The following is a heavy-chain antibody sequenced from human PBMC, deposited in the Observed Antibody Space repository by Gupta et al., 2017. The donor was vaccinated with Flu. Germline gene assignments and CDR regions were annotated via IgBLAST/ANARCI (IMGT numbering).Heavy chain of an antibody. D-gene: IGHD6-19*01. CDR1: GSTFGPYS. J-gene: IGHJ4*02. Sequence: EGQLMGSGVGLVHPGGSLRLSCAASGSTFGPYSMIWVRQAPGKGLEWVAKSTGSGRSTYYADSAKGRFTVSRDNSNNTLHLHLDSLRAEDTALYYCAKDFGPCYRSSCSDVDFWGQGILVTVAS. V-gene: IGHV3-23*01. CDR3: AKDFGPCYRSSCSDVDF. CDR2: STGSGRST.